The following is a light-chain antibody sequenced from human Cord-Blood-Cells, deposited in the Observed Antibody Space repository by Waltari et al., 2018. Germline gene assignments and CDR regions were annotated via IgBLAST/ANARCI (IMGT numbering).Light chain of an antibody. V-gene: IGKV3-11*01. CDR1: QSVSSY. CDR3: QQRSNWALT. CDR2: DAS. Sequence: EIVLTHSPATLSLSPGERATLSCRASQSVSSYLAWYQRKPGQAPRLLIYDASNRATGIPARFSGIGSGTDFTLTISSLEPEDFAVYYCQQRSNWALTFGGGTKVEIK. J-gene: IGKJ4*01.